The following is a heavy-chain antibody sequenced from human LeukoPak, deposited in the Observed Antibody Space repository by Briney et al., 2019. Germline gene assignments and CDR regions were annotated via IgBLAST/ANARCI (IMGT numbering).Heavy chain of an antibody. CDR3: GXXIRXGWFGPRLFDY. CDR1: GGSISGFY. D-gene: IGHD3-10*01. CDR2: IYYSGST. V-gene: IGHV4-59*01. Sequence: PSETLSLTCSVSGGSISGFYWSWIRQPPGKGLEWIGYIYYSGSTNYNPSLKSRVTISVDTSKNQFSLKLSSVTAADTAVYYCGXXIRXGWFGPRLFDYWGQGTLVTVSS. J-gene: IGHJ4*02.